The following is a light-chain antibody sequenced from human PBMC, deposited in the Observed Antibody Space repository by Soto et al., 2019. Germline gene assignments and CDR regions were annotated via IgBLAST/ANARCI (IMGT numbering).Light chain of an antibody. CDR2: GAS. CDR1: QSVNSN. CDR3: QQYNNWPLT. V-gene: IGKV3-15*01. J-gene: IGKJ5*01. Sequence: EIVMTQAPVTLAVSPGEISTLSLMASQSVNSNLAWYQQKPGQSPRLLIYGASTRATGIPARFSGSGSGTEFTLTISSLQSEDFAVYYCQQYNNWPLTFGQGTRLEIK.